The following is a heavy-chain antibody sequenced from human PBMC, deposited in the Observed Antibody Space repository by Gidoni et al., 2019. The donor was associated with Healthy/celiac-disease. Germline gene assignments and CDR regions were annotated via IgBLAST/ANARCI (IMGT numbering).Heavy chain of an antibody. V-gene: IGHV1-69*04. CDR3: ARETSEAARPWWFDP. Sequence: QVQLVQSGAEVKKPGSSVTVSCKASGGTFSSYAISWVRQAPGQGLEWMGRIIPILGIANYAQKFQGRVTITADKSTSTAYMELSSLRSEDTAVYYCARETSEAARPWWFDPWGQGTLVTVSS. CDR1: GGTFSSYA. D-gene: IGHD6-6*01. J-gene: IGHJ5*02. CDR2: IIPILGIA.